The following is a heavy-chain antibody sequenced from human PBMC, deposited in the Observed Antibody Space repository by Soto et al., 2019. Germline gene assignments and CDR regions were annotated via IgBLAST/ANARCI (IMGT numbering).Heavy chain of an antibody. V-gene: IGHV3-30-3*01. CDR2: ISFDGSKK. J-gene: IGHJ6*02. Sequence: LRLSCAASGFTFNIYALHWVRQAPGKGLEWVAVISFDGSKKYYSDSVKGRFTISRDNLKNTLYLQMNNLRVEDAALYFCAREDDYGYRYINYGLDVWGQGTTVTGSS. CDR1: GFTFNIYA. CDR3: AREDDYGYRYINYGLDV. D-gene: IGHD4-17*01.